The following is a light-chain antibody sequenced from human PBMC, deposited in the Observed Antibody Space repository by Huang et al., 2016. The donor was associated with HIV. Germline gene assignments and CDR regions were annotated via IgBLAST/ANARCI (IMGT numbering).Light chain of an antibody. CDR3: QQYYSTPPT. V-gene: IGKV4-1*01. J-gene: IGKJ4*01. CDR2: VAS. Sequence: DIVMTQSPDSLAVSLGERATINCKSSQSVLYSSNNKNDLAWYQQKPGQPPKLLIYVASTRESGVPDRFSGSGSGTDFTLTISSLQAEDVAVYYCQQYYSTPPTFGGGTKVEIK. CDR1: QSVLYSSNNKND.